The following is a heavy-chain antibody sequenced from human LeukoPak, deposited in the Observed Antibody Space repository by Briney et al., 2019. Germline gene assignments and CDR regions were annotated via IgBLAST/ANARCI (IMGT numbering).Heavy chain of an antibody. D-gene: IGHD3-3*01. CDR2: ISYDGSNK. V-gene: IGHV3-30*03. CDR3: ARDVWVFDSYDFWSGYPKYNWFDP. CDR1: GFTFSSYG. J-gene: IGHJ5*02. Sequence: PGRSLRLSCAASGFTFSSYGMHWVRQAPGKGLEWVAVISYDGSNKYYADSVKGRFTISRDNSKNTLYLQMNSLRAEDTAVYYCARDVWVFDSYDFWSGYPKYNWFDPWGQGTLVTVPS.